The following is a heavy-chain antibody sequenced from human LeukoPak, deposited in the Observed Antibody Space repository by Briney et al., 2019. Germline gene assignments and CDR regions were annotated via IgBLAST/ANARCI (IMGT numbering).Heavy chain of an antibody. J-gene: IGHJ4*02. D-gene: IGHD1-26*01. CDR1: GFTFSNSA. V-gene: IGHV3-23*01. CDR2: IGGSGGNT. CDR3: ANYYQLAY. Sequence: GGSLRLSCAASGFTFSNSAMNLVRQAPGKGLEWVSVIGGSGGNTYYADSVKGRFTISGDNSKNTLYLQMNSLRAEDTAVYYCANYYQLAYWGQGTLVTVSS.